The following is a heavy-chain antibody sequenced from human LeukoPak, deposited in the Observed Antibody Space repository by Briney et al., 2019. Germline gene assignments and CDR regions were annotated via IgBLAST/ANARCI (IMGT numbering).Heavy chain of an antibody. J-gene: IGHJ4*02. CDR3: ARGHGQ. Sequence: SETLSLTCAVYGGSFSGYYWSWIRQPPGKGLEWIGEINHSGSTNYNPSLKSRVTISVDTSKNQFSLKLSSVTAAATAVYFCARGHGQWGQGTLLTVSS. V-gene: IGHV4-34*01. CDR2: INHSGST. CDR1: GGSFSGYY.